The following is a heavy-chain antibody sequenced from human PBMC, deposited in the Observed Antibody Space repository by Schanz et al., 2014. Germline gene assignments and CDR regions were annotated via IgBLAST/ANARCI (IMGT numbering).Heavy chain of an antibody. J-gene: IGHJ5*02. V-gene: IGHV1-69*09. CDR1: GGTFSSYA. Sequence: QLQLVQSGAEVKKPGASVKVSCKASGGTFSSYAFSWVRQAPGQGLEWMGKIIPILGMENYAQKFQGRVTITADISTSTAYMDLSSLRSDDTAVYYCARDKGLCTNYDFWSGRCAWFDPWGQGTLVTVSS. CDR3: ARDKGLCTNYDFWSGRCAWFDP. CDR2: IIPILGME. D-gene: IGHD3-3*01.